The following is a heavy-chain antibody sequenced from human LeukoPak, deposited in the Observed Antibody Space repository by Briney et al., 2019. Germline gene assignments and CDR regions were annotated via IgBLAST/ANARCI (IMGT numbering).Heavy chain of an antibody. V-gene: IGHV3-21*01. J-gene: IGHJ3*02. D-gene: IGHD5-24*01. CDR3: ASTREGPIGAFDI. CDR2: ISSSSSYI. Sequence: PGGSLRLSCAASGFPFSSYSMNWVRQAPGKGLEWVSSISSSSSYIYYADSVKGRFTISRDNAKNSLYLQMNSLRAEDTAVYYCASTREGPIGAFDIWGQGTMVTVSS. CDR1: GFPFSSYS.